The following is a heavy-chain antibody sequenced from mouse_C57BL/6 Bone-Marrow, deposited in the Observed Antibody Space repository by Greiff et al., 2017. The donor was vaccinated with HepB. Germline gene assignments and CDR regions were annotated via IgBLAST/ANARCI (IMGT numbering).Heavy chain of an antibody. CDR1: GFTFSSYA. J-gene: IGHJ2*01. D-gene: IGHD1-1*01. CDR3: ARGLNYYGSSYGGY. V-gene: IGHV5-4*01. CDR2: ISDGGSYT. Sequence: EVQGVESGGGLVKPGGSLKLSCAASGFTFSSYAMSWVRQTPEKRLEWVATISDGGSYTYYPDNVKGRFTISRDNAKNNLYLQMSHLKSEDTAMYYCARGLNYYGSSYGGYWGQGTTLTVSS.